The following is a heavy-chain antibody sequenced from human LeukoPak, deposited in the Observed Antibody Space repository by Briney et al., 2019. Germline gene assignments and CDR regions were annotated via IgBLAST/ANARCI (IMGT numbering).Heavy chain of an antibody. CDR1: GFTFSNAW. CDR2: IKSKTDGGTT. J-gene: IGHJ1*01. D-gene: IGHD6-19*01. CDR3: TSVYSSGWYPQH. V-gene: IGHV3-15*01. Sequence: GGSLRLSCAASGFTFSNAWMSWVRQAPGKGLEWVGRIKSKTDGGTTDYAAPVKGRFTISRDDSKNTLYLQMNSLKTEDTAVYYCTSVYSSGWYPQHWGQGTLVTVSS.